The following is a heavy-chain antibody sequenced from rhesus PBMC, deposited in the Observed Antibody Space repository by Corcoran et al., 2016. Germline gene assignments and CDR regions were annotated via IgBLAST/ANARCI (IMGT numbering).Heavy chain of an antibody. CDR1: GYTFTNYD. D-gene: IGHD6-13*01. Sequence: QVQLVQSGSVVKKHGASGKLSGKASGYTFTNYDINWGRQAPGQVLGWMRWINPSNVNTGNAQKFQGRVTMTRDTSTSTAYMELSSLRAEDTAVYYCTRAGGVTAGGLYYYGLDSWGQGVVVTVSS. CDR2: INPSNVNT. J-gene: IGHJ6*01. CDR3: TRAGGVTAGGLYYYGLDS. V-gene: IGHV1S9*01.